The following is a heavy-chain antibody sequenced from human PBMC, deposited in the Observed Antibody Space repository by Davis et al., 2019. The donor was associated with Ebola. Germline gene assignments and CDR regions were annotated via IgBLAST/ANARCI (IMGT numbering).Heavy chain of an antibody. CDR1: GFSVSSNY. CDR2: IYSRGTT. CDR3: ACRRALLGSIDY. V-gene: IGHV3-53*05. J-gene: IGHJ4*02. D-gene: IGHD1-26*01. Sequence: GESLKISCAASGFSVSSNYMSWVRQAPGKGLEWVSVIYSRGTTYYADSVKGRFTISRDNSKNTLYLQMNSLRAEDTAVYYCACRRALLGSIDYWGQGTLVTVSS.